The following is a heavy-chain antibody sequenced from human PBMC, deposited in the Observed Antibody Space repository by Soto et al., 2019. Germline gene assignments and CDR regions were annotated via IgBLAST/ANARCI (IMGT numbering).Heavy chain of an antibody. CDR1: GGSFSGYY. D-gene: IGHD6-13*01. V-gene: IGHV4-34*01. Sequence: SETLSLTCAVYGGSFSGYYWSWIRQPPGKGLEWIGEVNHSGSTNYNPSLKSRVTISVDTSKNQFSLQLNSVTPEDTAVYYCARATHSSSWEGGWFDPWGLGTLVTVSS. J-gene: IGHJ5*02. CDR2: VNHSGST. CDR3: ARATHSSSWEGGWFDP.